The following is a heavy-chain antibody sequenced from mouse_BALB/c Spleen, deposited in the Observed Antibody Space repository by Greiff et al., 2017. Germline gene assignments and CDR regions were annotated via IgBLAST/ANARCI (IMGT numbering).Heavy chain of an antibody. J-gene: IGHJ2*01. CDR2: INPSNGGT. V-gene: IGHV1S81*02. D-gene: IGHD2-4*01. Sequence: VQVVESGAELVKPGASVKLSCKASGYTFTSYYMYWVKQRPGQGLEWIGEINPSNGGTNFNEKFKSKATLTVDKSSSTAYMQLSSLTSEDSAVYYCTRSSDYGDYWGQGTTLTVSS. CDR1: GYTFTSYY. CDR3: TRSSDYGDY.